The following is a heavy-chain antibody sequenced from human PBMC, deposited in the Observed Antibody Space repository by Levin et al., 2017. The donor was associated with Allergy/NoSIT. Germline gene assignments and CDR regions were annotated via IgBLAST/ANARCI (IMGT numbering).Heavy chain of an antibody. Sequence: GGSLRLSCAASGFTFSSYAMTWVRQAPGKGLEWVSTTGRSGGSTYYADSVKGRFATSRDNSTNTLYLQMNSLRAEDTAVCYCAKIDAYYYYGMDVWGQGTPATVSS. CDR1: GFTFSSYA. J-gene: IGHJ6*02. D-gene: IGHD5-24*01. CDR2: TGRSGGST. CDR3: AKIDAYYYYGMDV. V-gene: IGHV3-23*01.